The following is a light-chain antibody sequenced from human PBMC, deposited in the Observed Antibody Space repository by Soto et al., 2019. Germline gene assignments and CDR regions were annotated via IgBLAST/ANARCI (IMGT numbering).Light chain of an antibody. CDR2: GGS. CDR3: QQYNNWPPIT. CDR1: QSVSSK. Sequence: EIVMTQSPATLSVSPGERATLSCRASQSVSSKLAWYQQKPGQAPRILIYGGSTRDTGIPARFSGSGSGTEFTLNISSLQSEDFAVYYYQQYNNWPPITFGQGTRLEIK. V-gene: IGKV3-15*01. J-gene: IGKJ5*01.